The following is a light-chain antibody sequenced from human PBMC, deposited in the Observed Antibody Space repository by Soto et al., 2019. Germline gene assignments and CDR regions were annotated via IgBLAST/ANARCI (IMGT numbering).Light chain of an antibody. CDR3: SSYAGSNNQV. CDR1: SSDVGGYKY. CDR2: EVS. Sequence: QSALTQPPSASGSPGQSVTISCTGTSSDVGGYKYVSWYQQHPGRAPKLMIYEVSKRPSGVPDRLSGSKSGNTASLTVSGLKTEDEADYYCSSYAGSNNQVFGTGTKVTVL. J-gene: IGLJ1*01. V-gene: IGLV2-8*01.